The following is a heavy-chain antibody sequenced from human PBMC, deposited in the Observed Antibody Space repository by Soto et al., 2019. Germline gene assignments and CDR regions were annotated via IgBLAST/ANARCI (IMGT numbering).Heavy chain of an antibody. D-gene: IGHD2-2*01. CDR1: GGSISSSSYY. Sequence: QLQLQESGPGLVKPSETLSLTCTVSGGSISSSSYYWGWIRQPPGKGLEWIGSIYYSGSTYYNPSLKSRVTISVDTSKNQFSLKLSSVTAADTAVYYCARQDIVVVPAAIFLFDAFDIWGQGTMVTVSS. CDR3: ARQDIVVVPAAIFLFDAFDI. J-gene: IGHJ3*02. V-gene: IGHV4-39*01. CDR2: IYYSGST.